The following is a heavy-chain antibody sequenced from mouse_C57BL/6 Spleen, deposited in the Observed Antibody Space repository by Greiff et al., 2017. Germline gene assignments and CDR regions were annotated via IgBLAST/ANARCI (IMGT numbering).Heavy chain of an antibody. CDR2: IDPSDSET. V-gene: IGHV1-52*01. CDR1: GYTFTSYW. D-gene: IGHD4-1*01. CDR3: ARGPLGPYYFDD. J-gene: IGHJ2*01. Sequence: QVQLQQPGAELVRPGSSVKLSCKASGYTFTSYWMHWVKQRPIQGLEWIGNIDPSDSETHYNQKFKDKATLTVDKSSSTAYMQLSSLTSEDSAVYYCARGPLGPYYFDDWGQGTTLTVSS.